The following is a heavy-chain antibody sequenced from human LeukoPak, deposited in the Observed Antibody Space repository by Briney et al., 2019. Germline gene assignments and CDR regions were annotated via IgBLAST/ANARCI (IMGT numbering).Heavy chain of an antibody. CDR1: GFTFSSYS. V-gene: IGHV3-21*01. J-gene: IGHJ4*02. CDR2: ISSSSTYI. Sequence: GGSLRLSCAASGFTFSSYSMNWVRQAPGKGLEWVSSISSSSTYISYADSVKGRFTISRDNAKNSLYLQMNSLRAEDTAVYYCASTIAVAGTGDYWGQGTLVTVS. CDR3: ASTIAVAGTGDY. D-gene: IGHD6-19*01.